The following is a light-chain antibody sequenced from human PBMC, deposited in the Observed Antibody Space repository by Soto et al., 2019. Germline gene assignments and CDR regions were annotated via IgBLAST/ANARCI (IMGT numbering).Light chain of an antibody. J-gene: IGKJ1*01. V-gene: IGKV1-5*03. Sequence: DTQMTQIPSTLTASVGDRVTISCRASQSISSWLAWYQQKPGKAPKLLIYKASSLESGVPSRFSGSGSGTEFTLTISSLQPDDFATYYCQQYNSYSRTFGQGTKVDIK. CDR1: QSISSW. CDR2: KAS. CDR3: QQYNSYSRT.